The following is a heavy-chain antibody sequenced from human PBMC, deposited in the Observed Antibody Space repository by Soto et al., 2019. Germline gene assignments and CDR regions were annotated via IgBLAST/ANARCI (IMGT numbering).Heavy chain of an antibody. J-gene: IGHJ6*03. V-gene: IGHV4-39*01. CDR2: IYYSGST. CDR3: ARRGLQGYYYYMHV. D-gene: IGHD4-4*01. Sequence: SETLSLPCTVSGGSISSSSYYWGWIRQPPGKGLEWIGSIYYSGSTYYNPSLKSRVTISVDTSKNQFSLKLSSVTAADTAVYYCARRGLQGYYYYMHVWGKGTTVTV. CDR1: GGSISSSSYY.